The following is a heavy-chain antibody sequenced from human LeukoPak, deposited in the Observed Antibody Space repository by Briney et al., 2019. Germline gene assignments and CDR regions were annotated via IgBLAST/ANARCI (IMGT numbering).Heavy chain of an antibody. CDR3: ARDRGYSSGEDY. CDR1: GFTVSSNY. V-gene: IGHV3-53*01. Sequence: GGSLRLSCAASGFTVSSNYMSWVRQAPGKGLEWVSVIYSGGSTYYADSVKGRFTISRDNSKNTLYLQVNSLRAEDTAVYYCARDRGYSSGEDYWGQGTLVTVSS. D-gene: IGHD6-19*01. CDR2: IYSGGST. J-gene: IGHJ4*02.